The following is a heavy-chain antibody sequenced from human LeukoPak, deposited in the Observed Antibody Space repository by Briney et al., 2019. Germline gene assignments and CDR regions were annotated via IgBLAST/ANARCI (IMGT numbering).Heavy chain of an antibody. J-gene: IGHJ1*01. CDR2: IIPILGIA. CDR1: GGTFSSYA. V-gene: IGHV1-69*04. CDR3: ARDVTIFGVGLQYFQH. Sequence: ASVKVSCKASGGTFSSYAISWVRQAPGQGLEWMGRIIPILGIANYAQKFQGRVTITADKSTSTAYMELSSLRSDDTAVYYCARDVTIFGVGLQYFQHWGQGTLVTVSS. D-gene: IGHD3-3*01.